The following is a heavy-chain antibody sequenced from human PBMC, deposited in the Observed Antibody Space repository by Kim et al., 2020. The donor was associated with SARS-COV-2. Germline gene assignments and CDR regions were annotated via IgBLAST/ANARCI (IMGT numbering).Heavy chain of an antibody. D-gene: IGHD6-13*01. CDR2: ISYDGSNK. Sequence: GGSLRLSCAASGFTFGYFGMHWVRQAPGKGLEWVAIISYDGSNKYYADSVKGRFTISRDDSKNTLYLQMNSLRAEDTAVYYCAKGTGVAAVDNLFDFLG. J-gene: IGHJ4*01. CDR1: GFTFGYFG. V-gene: IGHV3-30*18. CDR3: AKGTGVAAVDNLFDF.